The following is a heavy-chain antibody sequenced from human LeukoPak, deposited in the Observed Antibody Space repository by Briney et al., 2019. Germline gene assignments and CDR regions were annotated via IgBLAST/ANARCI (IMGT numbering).Heavy chain of an antibody. D-gene: IGHD6-19*01. J-gene: IGHJ6*02. Sequence: GGSLRLSCAASGFTFSSSSMNGARQAPGKGLEWVSSISSSSSYIYYADSVKGRFTISRDNAKNSLYLQMNSLRAEDTAMYYCARDRIAVAPVYGMYVWGQGTTVTVSS. V-gene: IGHV3-21*01. CDR1: GFTFSSSS. CDR2: ISSSSSYI. CDR3: ARDRIAVAPVYGMYV.